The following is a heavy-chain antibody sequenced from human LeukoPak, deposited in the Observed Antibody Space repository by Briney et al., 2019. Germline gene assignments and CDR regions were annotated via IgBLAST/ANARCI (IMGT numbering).Heavy chain of an antibody. CDR2: ISWNGGST. CDR3: ARGPYDSSGYFDY. V-gene: IGHV3-20*04. CDR1: GFTFDDYG. J-gene: IGHJ4*02. Sequence: GGSLRLSCAASGFTFDDYGMTWVRQAPGKGLEWVSGISWNGGSTGYADSVKGRFTISRDNAKNSLYLQMNSLRAEDTALYYCARGPYDSSGYFDYWGQGTLVTVSS. D-gene: IGHD3-22*01.